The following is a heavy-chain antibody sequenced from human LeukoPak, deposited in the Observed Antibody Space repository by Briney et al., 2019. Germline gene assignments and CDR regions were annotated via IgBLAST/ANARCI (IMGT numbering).Heavy chain of an antibody. V-gene: IGHV4-39*02. J-gene: IGHJ3*02. CDR1: GGSISSSNYY. CDR3: AREAESAFDI. Sequence: SETLSLTCTVSGGSISSSNYYWGWIRQPPGKGLEWIGSIYYSGSTYYNPSLKSRVTISVDTSKNRFSLKLSSVTAADTAVYYCAREAESAFDIWGQGTMVTVSS. CDR2: IYYSGST.